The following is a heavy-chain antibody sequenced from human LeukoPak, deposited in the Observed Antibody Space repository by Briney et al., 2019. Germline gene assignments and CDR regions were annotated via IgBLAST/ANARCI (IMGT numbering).Heavy chain of an antibody. CDR2: ISNSGSTI. CDR1: GFTFSDYY. V-gene: IGHV3-11*04. J-gene: IGHJ5*02. Sequence: GGSLRLSCAASGFTFSDYYMSWIRQDPGKGLEWVSYISNSGSTIYYADSVKGRFTISRDNAKNSLYLQMNSLRAEDTAVYYCASNYAYYYDSSGYYTTWGQGTLVTVSS. D-gene: IGHD3-22*01. CDR3: ASNYAYYYDSSGYYTT.